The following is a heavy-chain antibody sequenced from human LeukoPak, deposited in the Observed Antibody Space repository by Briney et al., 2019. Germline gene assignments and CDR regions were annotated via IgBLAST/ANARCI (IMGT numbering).Heavy chain of an antibody. D-gene: IGHD3-10*01. CDR3: ARDPHGSGSS. J-gene: IGHJ4*02. CDR1: GGSISSGGYS. V-gene: IGHV4-30-2*01. Sequence: SETLSLTCTVSGGSISSGGYSWSWIRQPPGKGLEWIGYIYHSGSAYYNPSLKSRVTISVDRSKNQFSLKLSSVTAADTAVYYCARDPHGSGSSWGQGTLVTVSS. CDR2: IYHSGSA.